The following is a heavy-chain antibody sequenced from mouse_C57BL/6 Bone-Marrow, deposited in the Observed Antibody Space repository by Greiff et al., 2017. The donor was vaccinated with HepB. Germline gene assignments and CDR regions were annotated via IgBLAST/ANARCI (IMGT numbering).Heavy chain of an antibody. D-gene: IGHD1-1*01. CDR1: GYTFTSYW. J-gene: IGHJ4*01. CDR2: IDPSDSYT. V-gene: IGHV1-69*01. CDR3: AREFPYYYGSSYDYAMVY. Sequence: QVQLQQPGAELVMPGASVKLSCKASGYTFTSYWMHWVKQRPGQGLEWIGEIDPSDSYTNYNQKFKGKSTLTVDKSSSTAYMQHSSQTSEDSAVYYCAREFPYYYGSSYDYAMVYWGQGTSVTVSS.